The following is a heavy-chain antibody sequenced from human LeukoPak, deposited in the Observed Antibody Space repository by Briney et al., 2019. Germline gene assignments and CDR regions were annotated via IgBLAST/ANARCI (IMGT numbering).Heavy chain of an antibody. CDR2: IYYSGST. CDR1: GGSISSSSYY. V-gene: IGHV4-39*01. J-gene: IGHJ4*02. CDR3: ARGRTAMASFDY. D-gene: IGHD5-18*01. Sequence: SETLSLTCTVSGGSISSSSYYWGWIRQPPGKGLEWIGSIYYSGSTYYNPSLKSRVTISVDTSKNQFSLKLSSVTAADTAVYYCARGRTAMASFDYWGQGTLVTVSS.